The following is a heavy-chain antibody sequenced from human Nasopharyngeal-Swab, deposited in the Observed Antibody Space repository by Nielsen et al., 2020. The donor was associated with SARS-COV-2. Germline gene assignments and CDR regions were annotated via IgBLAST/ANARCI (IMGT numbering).Heavy chain of an antibody. Sequence: GESLKISCAASGFTFSSYAMHWVRQAPGKGLEWVAVISYDGSNKYYADSVKGRFTISRDNSKNTLYLQMNSLRAEDTAVYYCAGDQLGDTAMVTLDYWGQGTLVTVSS. CDR3: AGDQLGDTAMVTLDY. J-gene: IGHJ4*02. V-gene: IGHV3-30*04. D-gene: IGHD5-18*01. CDR1: GFTFSSYA. CDR2: ISYDGSNK.